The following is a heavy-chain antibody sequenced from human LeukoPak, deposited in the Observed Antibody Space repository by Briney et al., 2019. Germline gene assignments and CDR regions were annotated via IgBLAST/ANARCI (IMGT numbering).Heavy chain of an antibody. CDR3: AKDRPEGDYFDY. Sequence: GGSLGLSCAASGFTFSSYAMSWVRQAPGKGLEWVSAISGSGGSTYYADSVRGRFTISRDNSKNTLYLQMNSLSAEDTAVYYCAKDRPEGDYFDYWGQGTLVTVSS. V-gene: IGHV3-23*01. CDR2: ISGSGGST. CDR1: GFTFSSYA. D-gene: IGHD1-14*01. J-gene: IGHJ4*02.